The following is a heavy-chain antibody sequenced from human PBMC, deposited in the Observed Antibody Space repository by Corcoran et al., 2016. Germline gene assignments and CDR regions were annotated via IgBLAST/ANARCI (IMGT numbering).Heavy chain of an antibody. J-gene: IGHJ4*02. Sequence: QLQLQESGPGLVKPSETLSLTCTVSGGSISSSSYYWGWIRQPPGKGLEWIGSIYNSGSTYHNPSLKSRVTITLDTSKNQFSLRLGSVTAADPAVYYCARDHCRGGSCHWDFDYWGQGTLVTVSS. CDR1: GGSISSSSYY. CDR3: ARDHCRGGSCHWDFDY. D-gene: IGHD2-15*01. V-gene: IGHV4-39*07. CDR2: IYNSGST.